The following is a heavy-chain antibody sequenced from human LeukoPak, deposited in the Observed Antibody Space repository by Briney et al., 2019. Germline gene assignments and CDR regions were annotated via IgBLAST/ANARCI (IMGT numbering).Heavy chain of an antibody. CDR2: IYHSGST. CDR3: ARVTAGIPAAAATLDY. Sequence: SETLSLTCAVYGGSFSDYYWSWIRQPPGKGLEWIGEIYHSGSTNYNPSLKSRVTISVDKSRNQFSLKLSSVTAADTAVYYCARVTAGIPAAAATLDYWGQGTLVTVSS. V-gene: IGHV4-34*01. CDR1: GGSFSDYY. D-gene: IGHD6-13*01. J-gene: IGHJ4*02.